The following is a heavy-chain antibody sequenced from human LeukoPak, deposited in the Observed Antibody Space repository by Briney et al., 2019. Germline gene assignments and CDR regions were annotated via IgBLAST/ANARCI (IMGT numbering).Heavy chain of an antibody. CDR1: GYSINSGYY. CDR3: ARSAFTTTVMSPFDY. Sequence: SETLPLTCAVSGYSINSGYYWAWIRQPPGKGLEWIGSIYHSGTYYNPSLKSRVTIAEDTSKNQFSLRLSSVTAADTAVYYCARSAFTTTVMSPFDYWGQGTLVTVSS. D-gene: IGHD4-11*01. J-gene: IGHJ4*02. V-gene: IGHV4-38-2*01. CDR2: IYHSGT.